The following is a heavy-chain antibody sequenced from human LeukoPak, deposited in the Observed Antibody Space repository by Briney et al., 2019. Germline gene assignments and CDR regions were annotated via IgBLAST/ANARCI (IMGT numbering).Heavy chain of an antibody. V-gene: IGHV5-51*01. CDR2: IYPGDSDT. CDR3: AGHIDDYGDTVNP. Sequence: GESLKISCKGSGYSFTSYWIGWVRQMPGKGLEWMGIIYPGDSDTRYSPSFQGQVTISADKSISTAYLQWSSLKASDTAMYYCAGHIDDYGDTVNPWGQGTLVTVPS. CDR1: GYSFTSYW. J-gene: IGHJ5*02. D-gene: IGHD4-17*01.